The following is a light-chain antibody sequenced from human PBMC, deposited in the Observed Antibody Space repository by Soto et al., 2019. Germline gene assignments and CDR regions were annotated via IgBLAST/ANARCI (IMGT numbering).Light chain of an antibody. J-gene: IGKJ4*01. Sequence: EIVMTQSPATLSVSPGERATLSCRASQGIGSTLAWYQQKPGQTPRLLIYGASTRATGVPARFSGSGSGTECTLTINSLQSEDFAVYYCQRYNNWPLTFGGGTKVDIK. CDR1: QGIGST. CDR2: GAS. V-gene: IGKV3-15*01. CDR3: QRYNNWPLT.